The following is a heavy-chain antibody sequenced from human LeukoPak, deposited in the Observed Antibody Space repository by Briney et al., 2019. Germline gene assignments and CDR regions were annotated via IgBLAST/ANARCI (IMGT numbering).Heavy chain of an antibody. CDR1: GGSISSGDYY. CDR3: ARDPSSKGGVYYYGMDV. Sequence: PSQTLSLTCTVSGGSISSGDYYWSWIRQPPGKGLEWIGYIYYSGSTYYNPSLKSRVTISVDTSKNQFSLKLSSVTAADTAVYYCARDPSSKGGVYYYGMDVWGQGTTVTVSS. J-gene: IGHJ6*02. V-gene: IGHV4-30-4*01. CDR2: IYYSGST. D-gene: IGHD6-6*01.